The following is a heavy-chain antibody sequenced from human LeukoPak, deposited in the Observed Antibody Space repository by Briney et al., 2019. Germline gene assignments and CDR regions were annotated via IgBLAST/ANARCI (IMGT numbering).Heavy chain of an antibody. D-gene: IGHD3-10*01. CDR3: TRFTMVRGVISWFDP. CDR2: IYHSGST. V-gene: IGHV4-4*02. J-gene: IGHJ5*02. Sequence: SETLSLTCAVSGGSISSSNWWSWVRQPPGKGLEWIGEIYHSGSTNYNPSLKSRVTISVDTSKNQFSLKLSSVTAADTAVYYCTRFTMVRGVISWFDPWGQGTLVTVSP. CDR1: GGSISSSNW.